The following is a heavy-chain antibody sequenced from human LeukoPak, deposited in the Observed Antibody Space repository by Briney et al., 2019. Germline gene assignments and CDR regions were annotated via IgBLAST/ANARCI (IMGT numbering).Heavy chain of an antibody. Sequence: GGSLRLSCAASGFTFSIYWMHWVRQAPGKGLEWVAFIWYDGSNKYYADSVKGRFTISRDNSKNTLYLQMNSLRVEDTAVYYCARDGTQTAGPFDPWGQGTLVTVSS. CDR2: IWYDGSNK. V-gene: IGHV3-33*08. CDR3: ARDGTQTAGPFDP. J-gene: IGHJ5*02. D-gene: IGHD1/OR15-1a*01. CDR1: GFTFSIYW.